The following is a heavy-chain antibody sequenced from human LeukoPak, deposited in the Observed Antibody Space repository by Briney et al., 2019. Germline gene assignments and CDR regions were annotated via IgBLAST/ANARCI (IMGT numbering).Heavy chain of an antibody. V-gene: IGHV1-8*01. CDR2: MNPNSGNT. Sequence: AASVKVSCKASGYTFTSYDINWVRQATGQGLEWMGWMNPNSGNTGYAQKFQGRVTMTRNTSISTAYMELSGLRSEDTAVYYCISSGSYSTGFWGYWGQGTLVTVSS. CDR1: GYTFTSYD. CDR3: ISSGSYSTGFWGY. J-gene: IGHJ4*02. D-gene: IGHD3-10*01.